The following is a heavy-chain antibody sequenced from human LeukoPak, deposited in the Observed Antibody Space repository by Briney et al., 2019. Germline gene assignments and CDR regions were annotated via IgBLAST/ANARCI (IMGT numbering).Heavy chain of an antibody. J-gene: IGHJ4*02. Sequence: PGGSLRLSCAASGFTFSSYAMSWVRQAPGKGLEWVSGISGSGGSTYYADSVKGRFTISRDNSKNTLYLQMNSLRAEDTAVYYCARDLGRPPDYWGQGTLVTVSS. V-gene: IGHV3-23*01. CDR1: GFTFSSYA. CDR2: ISGSGGST. CDR3: ARDLGRPPDY.